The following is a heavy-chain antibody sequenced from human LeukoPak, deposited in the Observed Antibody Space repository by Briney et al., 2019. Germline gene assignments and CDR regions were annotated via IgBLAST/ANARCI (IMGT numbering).Heavy chain of an antibody. J-gene: IGHJ5*02. Sequence: SETLSLTCTVSGGSISSSSYYWGWIRQPPGKGLEWIGSIYYSGSTYYNPSLKSRVTISVDTSKNQFSLKLSSVTAADTAVYYCARIETYYDFWGGYYWFDPWGQGTLVTVSS. CDR1: GGSISSSSYY. D-gene: IGHD3-3*01. V-gene: IGHV4-39*07. CDR2: IYYSGST. CDR3: ARIETYYDFWGGYYWFDP.